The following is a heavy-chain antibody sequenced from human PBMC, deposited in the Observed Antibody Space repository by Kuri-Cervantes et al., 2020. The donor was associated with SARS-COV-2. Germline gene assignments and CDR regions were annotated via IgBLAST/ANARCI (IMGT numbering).Heavy chain of an antibody. V-gene: IGHV2-5*05. D-gene: IGHD6-13*01. Sequence: SGPTLVKPTQTLTLTCTFSGFSLSTSGVGVGWIRQPPGKALEWLALLYWDGDEHYGPSLESRLTISKGTSNNQVVLTMTNMDPVDTATYYCARMAAAGTRYDYWGQGTLVTVSS. J-gene: IGHJ4*02. CDR1: GFSLSTSGVG. CDR3: ARMAAAGTRYDY. CDR2: LYWDGDE.